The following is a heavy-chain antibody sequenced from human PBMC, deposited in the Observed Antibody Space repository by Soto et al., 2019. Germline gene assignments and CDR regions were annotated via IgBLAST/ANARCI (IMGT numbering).Heavy chain of an antibody. CDR1: GYIFINYG. J-gene: IGHJ5*01. CDR3: ARDEVPAANWLDC. D-gene: IGHD2-2*01. CDR2: ISGYNGNT. V-gene: IGHV1-18*01. Sequence: GASVKVSCKASGYIFINYGITWVRQAPGQGLEWMGWISGYNGNTKYADKLQGRVTMTTDTSTTTAYMELRSLRSDDTAVYYCARDEVPAANWLDCWGQGTLVTVSS.